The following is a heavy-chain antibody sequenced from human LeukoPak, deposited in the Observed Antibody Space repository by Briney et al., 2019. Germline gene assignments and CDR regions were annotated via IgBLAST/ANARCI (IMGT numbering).Heavy chain of an antibody. V-gene: IGHV3-33*01. J-gene: IGHJ4*02. CDR3: ARDLEDYGDSEGY. CDR1: GFTFSSYG. Sequence: GRSLRLSCAASGFTFSSYGMHWVRQAPGKGLEWVAVIWYDGSNEYYADSVKGRFTISRDNSKNTLYLQMNSLGAEDTAVYYCARDLEDYGDSEGYWGQGTLVTVSS. D-gene: IGHD4-17*01. CDR2: IWYDGSNE.